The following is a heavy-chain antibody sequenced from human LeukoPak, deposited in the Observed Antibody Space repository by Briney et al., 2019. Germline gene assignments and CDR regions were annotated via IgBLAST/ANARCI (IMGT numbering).Heavy chain of an antibody. J-gene: IGHJ3*02. CDR1: GGSINSYY. D-gene: IGHD2-15*01. CDR3: VRHLSAGRPAFDI. V-gene: IGHV4-59*08. CDR2: INYSGST. Sequence: SETLSLTCTVSGGSINSYYWSWIRQPPGKGLEWIGYINYSGSTNYNPSLKSRVTISVDTTNNKFSLKLTSLTAADTGVYYCVRHLSAGRPAFDIWGQARMVTVSS.